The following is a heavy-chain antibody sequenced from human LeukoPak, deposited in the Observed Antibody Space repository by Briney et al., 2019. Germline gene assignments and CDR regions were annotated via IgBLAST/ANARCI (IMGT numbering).Heavy chain of an antibody. CDR3: ASPEMATTQSPFDY. Sequence: SVKVSCKASGGTFSSYAISWVRQAPGQGLEWMGGIIPIFGTANYAQKFQGRVTITADESTSTAYMELRSLRSDDTAVYYCASPEMATTQSPFDYWGQGTLVTVSS. V-gene: IGHV1-69*13. CDR1: GGTFSSYA. J-gene: IGHJ4*02. CDR2: IIPIFGTA. D-gene: IGHD5-24*01.